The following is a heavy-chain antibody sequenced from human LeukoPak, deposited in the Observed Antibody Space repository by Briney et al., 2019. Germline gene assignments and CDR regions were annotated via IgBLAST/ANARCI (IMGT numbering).Heavy chain of an antibody. J-gene: IGHJ4*02. CDR1: GFTFRTYA. CDR3: ARGRGSGPGFFDY. CDR2: ISSSSSYI. D-gene: IGHD6-19*01. Sequence: PGGSLRLSCTASGFTFRTYAMNWVRQAPGKGLEWVSSISSSSSYIYYADSVKGRFTISRDNAKNSLYLQMNSLRAEDTAVYYCARGRGSGPGFFDYWGQGTLVTVSS. V-gene: IGHV3-21*01.